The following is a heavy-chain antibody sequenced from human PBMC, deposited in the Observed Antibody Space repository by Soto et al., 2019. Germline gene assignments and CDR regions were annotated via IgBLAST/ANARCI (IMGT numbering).Heavy chain of an antibody. Sequence: GGSLRLSCAASGFTFSSYAMSWVRQAPGKGLEWVSAISGSGGSTYYADSVKGRFTISRDNSKNTLYLQMNSLRAEDTAVYYCATLDAFSGWYFDYWGQGTLVTVSS. D-gene: IGHD6-19*01. CDR3: ATLDAFSGWYFDY. CDR1: GFTFSSYA. CDR2: ISGSGGST. V-gene: IGHV3-23*01. J-gene: IGHJ4*02.